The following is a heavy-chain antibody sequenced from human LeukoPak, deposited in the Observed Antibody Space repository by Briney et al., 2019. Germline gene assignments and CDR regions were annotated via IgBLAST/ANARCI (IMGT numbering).Heavy chain of an antibody. J-gene: IGHJ4*02. CDR3: ARDDDGSWYRVIDY. Sequence: QTGGSLRLSCAASGFTFSSYAMHWVRQAPGKGLEWVAVISYDGSNKYYADSVKGRFTISRDNSKNTLYLQMNSLRAEDTAVYYCARDDDGSWYRVIDYWGQGTLVTVSS. D-gene: IGHD6-13*01. CDR1: GFTFSSYA. CDR2: ISYDGSNK. V-gene: IGHV3-30*04.